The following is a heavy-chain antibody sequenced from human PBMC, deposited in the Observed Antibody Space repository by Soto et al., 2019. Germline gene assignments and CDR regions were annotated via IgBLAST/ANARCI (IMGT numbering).Heavy chain of an antibody. CDR2: IYHSGRT. J-gene: IGHJ4*02. V-gene: IGHV4-30-2*01. D-gene: IGHD5-12*01. CDR1: GGSISSGGYS. Sequence: QLQLQESGSGLVKPSQTLSLTCAVSGGSISSGGYSWSWIRQPPGKGLEWIGYIYHSGRTYYNPSLKCRVTISVDRSKNQFYLKLSSVNAADTAVYYCAAGGGLPRYYWGQGTMVTVSS. CDR3: AAGGGLPRYY.